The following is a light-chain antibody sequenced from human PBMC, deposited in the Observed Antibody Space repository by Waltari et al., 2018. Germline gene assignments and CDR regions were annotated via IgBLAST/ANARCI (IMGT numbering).Light chain of an antibody. J-gene: IGKJ2*01. CDR1: QRVSSSY. CDR2: GAS. CDR3: QQYGSSPRYT. Sequence: EIVLTQSPGTLSLSPGERATLSCRAIQRVSSSYLAWYHQKPGQAPRLLIYGASSRATGIPDRFSGRGSGTDFTLTISRLEPEDFAVYYCQQYGSSPRYTFGQGTKLEIK. V-gene: IGKV3-20*01.